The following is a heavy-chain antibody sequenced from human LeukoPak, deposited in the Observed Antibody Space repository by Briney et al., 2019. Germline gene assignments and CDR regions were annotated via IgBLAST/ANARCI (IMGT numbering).Heavy chain of an antibody. V-gene: IGHV3-53*01. Sequence: PGGSLRLSCAASGFTVSSNYMSWVRQAPGKGLEWVSVLYSGGSTYYADSVKGRFTISRDNSNNTLYLQMNSLRAEDTAAYYCAREVGGGRIDCWGQGTLVIVSS. CDR1: GFTVSSNY. J-gene: IGHJ4*02. CDR3: AREVGGGRIDC. CDR2: LYSGGST. D-gene: IGHD3-3*01.